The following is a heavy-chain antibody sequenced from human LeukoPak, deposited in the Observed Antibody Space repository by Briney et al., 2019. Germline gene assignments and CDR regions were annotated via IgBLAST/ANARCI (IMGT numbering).Heavy chain of an antibody. CDR2: IYYSGST. CDR1: GGSISSSSYY. Sequence: SETLSLTCTVSGGSISSSSYYWGWIRQPPGKGLEWIGSIYYSGSTYYNPSLKSRVTISVDTSKNQFSLKLSSVTAADTAVYYCAEYSSSWYRGYYFDYWGQGTLVTVSS. CDR3: AEYSSSWYRGYYFDY. D-gene: IGHD6-13*01. J-gene: IGHJ4*02. V-gene: IGHV4-39*01.